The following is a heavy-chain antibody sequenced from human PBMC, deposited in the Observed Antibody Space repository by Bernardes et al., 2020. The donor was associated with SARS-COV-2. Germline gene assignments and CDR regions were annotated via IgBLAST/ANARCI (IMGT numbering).Heavy chain of an antibody. V-gene: IGHV1-24*01. CDR1: GYHTLRELA. Sequence: ASVKVSCKVSGYHTLRELAMHWVRQAPGKGLEWVGGFDPENGETIYAQKFQGRVTMTEDRSTDTAYMEVSSLSNDDTAVYYCTTAPDVVVSTAHGPWGQGTLVNVSA. CDR3: TTAPDVVVSTAHGP. J-gene: IGHJ5*02. D-gene: IGHD2-2*01. CDR2: FDPENGET.